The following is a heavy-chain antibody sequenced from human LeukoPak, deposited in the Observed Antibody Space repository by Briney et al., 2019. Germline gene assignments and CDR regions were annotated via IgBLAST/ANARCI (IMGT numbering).Heavy chain of an antibody. J-gene: IGHJ4*02. V-gene: IGHV4-4*02. CDR1: GGSIGSSNW. Sequence: SGTLSLTCAVSGGSIGSSNWWSWVRQPPGKGLEWIGEIYHSGSTNYTPSLKSRVTISVDKSKNQFSLKLSSVTAADTAVYYCARRRLGGSIAAAGHDYWGQGTLVTVSS. D-gene: IGHD6-13*01. CDR3: ARRRLGGSIAAAGHDY. CDR2: IYHSGST.